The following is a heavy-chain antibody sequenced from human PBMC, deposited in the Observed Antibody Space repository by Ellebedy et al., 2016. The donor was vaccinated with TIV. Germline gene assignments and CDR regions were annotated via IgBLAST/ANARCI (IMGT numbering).Heavy chain of an antibody. J-gene: IGHJ4*02. Sequence: GESLKISCAASGFTFSDYYMSWIRQAPGKGLEWISYISSSTTYTNYADSVKGRFTISRDNAKNSLYLQMNSVRAEDTAVYYCARENWTNDYWGQGTLVTVSS. CDR3: ARENWTNDY. CDR2: ISSSTTYT. CDR1: GFTFSDYY. V-gene: IGHV3-11*06. D-gene: IGHD1/OR15-1a*01.